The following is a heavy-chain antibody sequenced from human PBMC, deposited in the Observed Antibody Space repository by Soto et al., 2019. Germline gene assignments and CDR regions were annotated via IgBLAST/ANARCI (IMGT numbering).Heavy chain of an antibody. D-gene: IGHD3-3*01. CDR1: GGSFSGYY. CDR2: INHSGST. Sequence: SETLSLTCAVYGGSFSGYYWSWIRQPPGKGLEWIGEINHSGSTNYNPSLKSRATISVDTSKNQFSLKLSSVTAADTAVYYCARGRTYYDFWSGYFFLVSSGKNATEGNWFAPWGQGTLVTVSS. V-gene: IGHV4-34*01. J-gene: IGHJ5*02. CDR3: ARGRTYYDFWSGYFFLVSSGKNATEGNWFAP.